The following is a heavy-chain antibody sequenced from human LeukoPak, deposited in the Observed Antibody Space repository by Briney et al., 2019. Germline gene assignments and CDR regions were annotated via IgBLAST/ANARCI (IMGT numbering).Heavy chain of an antibody. J-gene: IGHJ4*02. CDR2: IYPGDSDT. Sequence: GESLKISCQGSGYSFTSYWIGWVGQMPGKGLGWMGIIYPGDSDTRYSPSFQGQVTISADKSISTAYLQWSSLKASDTAMYYCARLLGPYQLLGGLDYWGQGTLVTVSS. D-gene: IGHD2-2*01. CDR1: GYSFTSYW. CDR3: ARLLGPYQLLGGLDY. V-gene: IGHV5-51*01.